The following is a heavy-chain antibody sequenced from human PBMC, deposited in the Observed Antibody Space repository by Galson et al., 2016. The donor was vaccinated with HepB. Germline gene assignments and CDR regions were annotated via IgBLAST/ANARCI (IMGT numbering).Heavy chain of an antibody. CDR3: ARDGTITNWYFDL. D-gene: IGHD1-1*01. CDR2: IWYDGSNK. Sequence: SLRLSCAASGFTFSTYGMHWVRQAPGKGLEWVAVIWYDGSNKYYADSVKGRFTISRDNSKNTLYLQMNSLRAEDTAVYSCARDGTITNWYFDLWGRGTLVTVSS. J-gene: IGHJ2*01. CDR1: GFTFSTYG. V-gene: IGHV3-33*01.